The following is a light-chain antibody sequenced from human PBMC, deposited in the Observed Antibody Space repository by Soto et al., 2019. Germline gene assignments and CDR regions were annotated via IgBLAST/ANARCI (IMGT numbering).Light chain of an antibody. CDR2: EVN. CDR3: LSYTSANTRV. J-gene: IGLJ3*02. Sequence: QSALTQPASVSASPGQSITISCTGTSSDVGGYNFVSWYQHHPGKAPKLMIYEVNNRPSGVSNRFSGSKSGNTASLTISGLQPEDEADYYCLSYTSANTRVFGGGTKLTVL. V-gene: IGLV2-14*01. CDR1: SSDVGGYNF.